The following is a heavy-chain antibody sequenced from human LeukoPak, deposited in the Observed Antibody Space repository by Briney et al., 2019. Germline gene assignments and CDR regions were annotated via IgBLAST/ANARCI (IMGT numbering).Heavy chain of an antibody. Sequence: GGSLRLSCAASGFTFSSYGMHWVRQAPGKGLEWVAVISYDGSNKYYADSVKGRFTISRDNSKNTLYLQMNSLRAEDTAVYYCAKDHGHRLNYFDYWGQGTLVTVSS. J-gene: IGHJ4*02. CDR1: GFTFSSYG. CDR3: AKDHGHRLNYFDY. V-gene: IGHV3-30*18. D-gene: IGHD4-17*01. CDR2: ISYDGSNK.